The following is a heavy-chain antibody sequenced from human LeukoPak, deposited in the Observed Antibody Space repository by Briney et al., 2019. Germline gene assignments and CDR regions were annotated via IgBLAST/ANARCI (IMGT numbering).Heavy chain of an antibody. J-gene: IGHJ6*03. Sequence: KTSEALSLTCTVSGGSISSGSYCWSWIRQPAGKGLEWIGHIHTSGNTNYNSSLKSRVTISVDTPKNQFSLKLSSVTAADTAVYYCARDPGIMVRGSRRGYDGNYYYMDVWGKGTTVTISS. D-gene: IGHD3-10*01. V-gene: IGHV4-61*09. CDR3: ARDPGIMVRGSRRGYDGNYYYMDV. CDR2: IHTSGNT. CDR1: GGSISSGSYC.